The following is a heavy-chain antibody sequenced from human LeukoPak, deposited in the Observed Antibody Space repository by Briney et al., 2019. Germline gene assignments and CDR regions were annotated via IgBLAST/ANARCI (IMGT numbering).Heavy chain of an antibody. CDR1: GESISSHY. J-gene: IGHJ5*02. CDR2: ITNSGTT. D-gene: IGHD5-18*01. V-gene: IGHV4-59*11. Sequence: PSETLSLTCNVSGESISSHYWSWTRQSPGKGLEWIGYITNSGTTKFNPSLKSRVTISVDTSKNQFSLKLSSVTAADTAVYYCARGQGYSYGYEWFDPWGQGTLVTASS. CDR3: ARGQGYSYGYEWFDP.